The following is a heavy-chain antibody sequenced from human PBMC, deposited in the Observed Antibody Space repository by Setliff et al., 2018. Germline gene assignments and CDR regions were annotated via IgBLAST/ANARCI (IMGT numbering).Heavy chain of an antibody. CDR2: IKQDGSEK. CDR1: GFTFSSYW. CDR3: AREAVIDYGGNSDAFDI. D-gene: IGHD4-17*01. J-gene: IGHJ3*02. V-gene: IGHV3-7*01. Sequence: GGSLRLSCTASGFTFSSYWMSWVRQAPGKGLEWVANIKQDGSEKYYVDSVKGRFTISRDNAKNSLYLQMNSLRAEDTAVYYCAREAVIDYGGNSDAFDIWGQGTMVTVS.